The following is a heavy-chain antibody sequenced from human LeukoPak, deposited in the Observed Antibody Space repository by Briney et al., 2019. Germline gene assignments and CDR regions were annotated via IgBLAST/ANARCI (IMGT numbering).Heavy chain of an antibody. CDR3: ARISLACYSPISGYFDY. Sequence: SETLSLTCTVSDDSITMYYWTWIRQPPGKGLEWIGYVDHTGTTNFNPSLNGRVRISRDTSKFFFSLRLRSVTAADTAVYFCARISLACYSPISGYFDYWGQGTLVTVSS. CDR1: DDSITMYY. D-gene: IGHD3-9*01. V-gene: IGHV4-59*01. J-gene: IGHJ4*02. CDR2: VDHTGTT.